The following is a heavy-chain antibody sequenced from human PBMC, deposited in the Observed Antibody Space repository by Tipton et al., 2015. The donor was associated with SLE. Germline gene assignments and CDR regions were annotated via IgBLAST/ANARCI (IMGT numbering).Heavy chain of an antibody. D-gene: IGHD3-22*01. CDR1: GFTFSSYW. V-gene: IGHV3-74*01. CDR2: INSDGSST. J-gene: IGHJ4*02. CDR3: ASSSYDSSGYYRY. Sequence: SLRLSCAASGFTFSSYWMHWVRQAPGKGLVWVSRINSDGSSTSYADSVKGRFTISRDNAKNTLYLQMNSLRAEDTAVYYCASSSYDSSGYYRYWGQGTLVTVSS.